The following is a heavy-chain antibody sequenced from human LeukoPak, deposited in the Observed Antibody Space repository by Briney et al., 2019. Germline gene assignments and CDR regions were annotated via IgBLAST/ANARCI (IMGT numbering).Heavy chain of an antibody. Sequence: SETLSLTCTVSGGSISTYYWSWIQQPPGKGLEWIGHIYYSGSTNYNPSLKSRVTISVDTSKNQFSLKLSSVTAADTAVYYCARHYYDSSGYYKRAFDIWGQGTMVTVSS. V-gene: IGHV4-59*08. J-gene: IGHJ3*02. CDR1: GGSISTYY. D-gene: IGHD3-22*01. CDR3: ARHYYDSSGYYKRAFDI. CDR2: IYYSGST.